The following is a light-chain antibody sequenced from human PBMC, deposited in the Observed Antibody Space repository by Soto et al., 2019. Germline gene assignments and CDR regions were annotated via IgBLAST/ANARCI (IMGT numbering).Light chain of an antibody. CDR1: SSDIGSNNY. CDR3: SSYTTTTRL. CDR2: EVS. J-gene: IGLJ3*02. V-gene: IGLV2-14*01. Sequence: QSALTQPASVSGSPGQSITISCTGTSSDIGSNNYVSWFQQRPGKAPTLIIYEVSNRPSGVSTPFSSSKSGKTASLTISGLMPADEAEYYCSSYTTTTRLFGGGTKLTVL.